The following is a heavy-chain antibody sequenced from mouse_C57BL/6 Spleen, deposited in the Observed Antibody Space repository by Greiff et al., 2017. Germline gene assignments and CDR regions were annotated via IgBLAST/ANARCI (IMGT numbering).Heavy chain of an antibody. V-gene: IGHV1-66*01. D-gene: IGHD1-1*01. J-gene: IGHJ2*01. CDR3: ARWGYYGDYFDY. CDR1: GYSFTSYY. CDR2: IYPGSGNT. Sequence: VQLQESGPELVKPGASVKISCKASGYSFTSYYIHWVKQRPGQGLEWIGWIYPGSGNTKYNEKFKGKATLTADTSSSTAYMQLSSLTSEDSAVYYCARWGYYGDYFDYWGQGTTLTVSS.